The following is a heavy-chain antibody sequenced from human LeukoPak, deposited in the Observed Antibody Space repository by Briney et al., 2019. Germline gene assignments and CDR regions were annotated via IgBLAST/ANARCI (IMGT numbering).Heavy chain of an antibody. CDR1: GGSISSYY. J-gene: IGHJ6*03. CDR3: ARVVVVAAELNYYYYMDV. CDR2: IYYSGST. Sequence: KSSETLSLNCAVSGGSISSYYWSWIRQPPGKGLEWIGYIYYSGSTNDHPSLKSRVTISVYTSKNQFSLKLSSVTAADTAVYYCARVVVVAAELNYYYYMDVWGKGTTVTISS. V-gene: IGHV4-59*01. D-gene: IGHD2-15*01.